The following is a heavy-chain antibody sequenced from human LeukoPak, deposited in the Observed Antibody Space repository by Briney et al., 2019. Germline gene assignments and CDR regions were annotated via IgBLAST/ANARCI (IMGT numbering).Heavy chain of an antibody. V-gene: IGHV3-23*01. CDR3: AKGSRYCSSTSCPNPGSSWFDP. CDR2: ISGSGSST. Sequence: PGGSLRLSCAASGFTFSNYAMTWVRQAPGKGLEWVSGISGSGSSTYYADSVKGRFTISRDNSKNTLYLQMNSLRAEDTAVYYCAKGSRYCSSTSCPNPGSSWFDPWGQGTLVTVSS. CDR1: GFTFSNYA. D-gene: IGHD2-2*01. J-gene: IGHJ5*02.